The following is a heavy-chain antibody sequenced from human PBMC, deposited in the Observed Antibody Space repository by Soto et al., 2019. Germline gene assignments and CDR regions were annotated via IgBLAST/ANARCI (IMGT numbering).Heavy chain of an antibody. CDR2: IFYSGSA. D-gene: IGHD5-18*01. CDR3: ARIKRGYTDWSILDF. CDR1: GDSFGGGSFY. V-gene: IGHV4-61*01. Sequence: SETLSLTCSVSGDSFGGGSFYWGWIRLPPGRGLECIGYIFYSGSAHYNHSLQSRVTISVDTSKNQFSLSRRSVTAADTAIYNCARIKRGYTDWSILDFWGRGIAVTVSS. J-gene: IGHJ4*02.